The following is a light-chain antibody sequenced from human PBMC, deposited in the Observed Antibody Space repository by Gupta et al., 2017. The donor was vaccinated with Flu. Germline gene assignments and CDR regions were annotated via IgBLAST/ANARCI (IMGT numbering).Light chain of an antibody. J-gene: IGLJ3*02. CDR3: FMTRGGSDIDGV. Sequence: TLVTQEPSFSVSPGRTVTLTCGLTSGSVSTSNYPVWYPQTPAQHPRTLMDCTDIRSSAVHPRCFCDTVCENAAPIIKTAHEDGEGEDYCFMTRGGSDIDGVFGGGTRLTVL. CDR2: CTD. V-gene: IGLV8-61*01. CDR1: SGSVSTSNY.